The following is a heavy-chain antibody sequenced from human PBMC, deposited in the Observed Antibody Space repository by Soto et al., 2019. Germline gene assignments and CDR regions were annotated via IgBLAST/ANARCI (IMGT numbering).Heavy chain of an antibody. CDR1: GGTLSNYT. CDR2: IIPILGIA. CDR3: ASISAEGYYGSGSYYNALAY. V-gene: IGHV1-69*02. J-gene: IGHJ4*02. D-gene: IGHD3-10*01. Sequence: SVKVSCTASGGTLSNYTITWVRQAPGQGLEWMGRIIPILGIANYAQKLQGRVTITADKSTSTAYMELSSLRSEDTAVYYCASISAEGYYGSGSYYNALAYWGQGTLVTVSS.